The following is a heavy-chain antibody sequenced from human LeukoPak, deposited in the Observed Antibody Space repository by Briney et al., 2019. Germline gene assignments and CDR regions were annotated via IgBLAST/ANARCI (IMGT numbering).Heavy chain of an antibody. CDR3: ARLGSWIQLWPPLDY. CDR1: GYTFTGYY. J-gene: IGHJ4*02. Sequence: ASVKVSCKASGYTFTGYYMHWVRQAPGQGLEWMGWINPNSGGTNYAQKFQGGVTMTRDTSISTAYMELSRLRSDDTAVYYCARLGSWIQLWPPLDYWGQGTLVTVSS. CDR2: INPNSGGT. D-gene: IGHD5-18*01. V-gene: IGHV1-2*02.